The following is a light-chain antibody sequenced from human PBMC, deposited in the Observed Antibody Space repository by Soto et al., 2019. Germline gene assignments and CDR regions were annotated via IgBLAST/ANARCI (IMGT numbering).Light chain of an antibody. V-gene: IGLV2-8*01. CDR2: EVS. J-gene: IGLJ1*01. CDR3: STYAGSNRV. CDR1: SSDVGGYNY. Sequence: QSVLTQPPSASGSPGQSVTISCTGTSSDVGGYNYVSWYQQHPGKAPKLMIYEVSKRPSGVPDRFSGSKSGNTASLTVSGVQAEDEAEYYCSTYAGSNRVFGTGTKLTVL.